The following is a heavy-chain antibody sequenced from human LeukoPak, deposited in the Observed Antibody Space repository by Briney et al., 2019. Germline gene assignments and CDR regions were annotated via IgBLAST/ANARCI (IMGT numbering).Heavy chain of an antibody. V-gene: IGHV4-61*02. CDR3: ARDTTGRSLDY. D-gene: IGHD2/OR15-2a*01. CDR2: IYTSGST. J-gene: IGHJ4*02. CDR1: GGSISSGSYY. Sequence: SETLSLTCTVSGGSISSGSYYWSWIRQPAGKRLEWIGRIYTSGSTNYNPSLKSRVTISVDTSKNQFSLKLSSVTAADTAVYYCARDTTGRSLDYWGQGTLVTVSS.